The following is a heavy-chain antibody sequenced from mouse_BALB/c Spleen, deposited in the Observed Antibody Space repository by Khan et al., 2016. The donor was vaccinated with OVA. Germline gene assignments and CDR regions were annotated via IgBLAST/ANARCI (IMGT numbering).Heavy chain of an antibody. Sequence: QVQLVQSGADLVKPGASVKMSCKASGYTFSNYCMPWVKQRPGQGLEWIGYVNPSTGHTYYNQTFKGKATLTTDKSSNTAYMQLSSLTSEDSAVYYCGRERFDYWGQGTTLTVSA. CDR3: GRERFDY. CDR2: VNPSTGHT. V-gene: IGHV1S26*01. CDR1: GYTFSNYC. J-gene: IGHJ2*01.